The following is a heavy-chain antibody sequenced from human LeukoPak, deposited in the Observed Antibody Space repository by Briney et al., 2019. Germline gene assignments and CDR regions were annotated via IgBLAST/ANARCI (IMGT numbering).Heavy chain of an antibody. Sequence: GSSVTLLCAASVFTFSSYRVHWLRQAPGKALEWVAVIWYDGSNKYYADSVKGRFTISRDNSKNTLYLQMNSLRAEDTAVYYCAKVSPPIVVVPAAMDVWGQGTTVTVSS. CDR1: VFTFSSYR. J-gene: IGHJ6*02. CDR3: AKVSPPIVVVPAAMDV. D-gene: IGHD2-2*01. V-gene: IGHV3-33*06. CDR2: IWYDGSNK.